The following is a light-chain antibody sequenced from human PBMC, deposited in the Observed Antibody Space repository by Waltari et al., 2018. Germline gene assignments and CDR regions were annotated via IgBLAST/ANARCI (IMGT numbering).Light chain of an antibody. V-gene: IGKV3-15*01. Sequence: EIVMTQSPATLSVSPGERATLSCRASPSVSRNLAWFQQKPGQAPRLLIYRASTRATGVPARFSGSESGTEFTLTISSLQSEDFAVYYCQHYHNWPWTFGQGTKVEIK. CDR2: RAS. CDR1: PSVSRN. CDR3: QHYHNWPWT. J-gene: IGKJ1*01.